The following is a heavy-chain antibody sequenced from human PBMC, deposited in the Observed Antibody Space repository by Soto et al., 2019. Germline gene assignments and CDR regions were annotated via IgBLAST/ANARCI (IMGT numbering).Heavy chain of an antibody. CDR3: ARGVYGDPAGNYYYGMDV. J-gene: IGHJ6*02. CDR1: GGTFSSYA. CDR2: IIPIFGTA. D-gene: IGHD4-17*01. Sequence: ASVKVSCKASGGTFSSYAIGWVRQAPGQGLEWMGGIIPIFGTANYAQKFQGRVTITADESTSTAYMELSSLRSEDTAVYYCARGVYGDPAGNYYYGMDVWGQGTTVTVSS. V-gene: IGHV1-69*13.